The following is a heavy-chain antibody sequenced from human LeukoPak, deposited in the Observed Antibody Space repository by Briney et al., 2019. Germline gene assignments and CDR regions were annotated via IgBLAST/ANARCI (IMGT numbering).Heavy chain of an antibody. CDR3: TRGRRTPYYYCGMDV. V-gene: IGHV4-34*01. Sequence: SETLSLTCTVSGGSISSYYWSWIRQPPGKGLEWIGEINHSGSTNYNPSLKSRVTTSVDTSKNQFSLKLSSVTAADTAVYYCTRGRRTPYYYCGMDVRGQGTTVTVSS. D-gene: IGHD1-14*01. CDR2: INHSGST. CDR1: GGSISSYY. J-gene: IGHJ6*02.